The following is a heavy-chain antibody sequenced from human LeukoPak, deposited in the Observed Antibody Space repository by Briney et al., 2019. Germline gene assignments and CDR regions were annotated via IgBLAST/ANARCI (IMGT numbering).Heavy chain of an antibody. CDR1: GGTFSSYA. Sequence: SVKVSCKASGGTFSSYAISWVRQAPGQGLEWMGGIIPIFGTANYAQKFQGRVTITADESTSTAYMELSSLRSDDTAVYYCARDKAIFGVVKYYYYYMDVWGKGTTVTVSS. D-gene: IGHD3-3*01. CDR3: ARDKAIFGVVKYYYYYMDV. V-gene: IGHV1-69*13. J-gene: IGHJ6*03. CDR2: IIPIFGTA.